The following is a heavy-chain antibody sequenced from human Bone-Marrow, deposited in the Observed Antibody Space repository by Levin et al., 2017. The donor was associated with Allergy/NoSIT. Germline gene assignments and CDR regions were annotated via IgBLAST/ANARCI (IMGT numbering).Heavy chain of an antibody. J-gene: IGHJ4*02. CDR3: AREDGSTIDY. D-gene: IGHD1/OR15-1a*01. Sequence: TSQTLSLTCTVSGGSISSGGYYWSWIRQQPGKGLEWIGYIYYSGNTYYNPSLKSRVMISVDTSKNQFSLKVSSVTAADTAVYYCAREDGSTIDYWGQGILVTVSS. V-gene: IGHV4-31*03. CDR1: GGSISSGGYY. CDR2: IYYSGNT.